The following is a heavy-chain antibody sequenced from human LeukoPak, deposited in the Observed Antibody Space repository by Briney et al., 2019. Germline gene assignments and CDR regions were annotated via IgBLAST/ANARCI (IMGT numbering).Heavy chain of an antibody. CDR2: IYYSGST. CDR3: ARYRRDGYNENVDY. V-gene: IGHV4-59*08. Sequence: SETLSLTCTVSGGSISSNYWSRIRQPPGKGLEWIGYIYYSGSTNYNPSLKSRVTISVDTSKNQFSLKLSSVTAADTAVYYCARYRRDGYNENVDYWGQGTLVTVSS. J-gene: IGHJ4*02. D-gene: IGHD5-24*01. CDR1: GGSISSNY.